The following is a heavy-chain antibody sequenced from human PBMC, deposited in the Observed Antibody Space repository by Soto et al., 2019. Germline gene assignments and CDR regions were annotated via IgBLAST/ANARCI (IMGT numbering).Heavy chain of an antibody. D-gene: IGHD4-17*01. CDR3: ARSYGDEAFYYYYMDV. V-gene: IGHV4-59*08. Sequence: SETLSLTCTVSGGSISSYYWSWIRQPPGKGLEWIGYIYYSGSTNYNPSLKSRVTISVDTSKNQFSLKLSSVTAADTAVYYCARSYGDEAFYYYYMDVWGKGTTVTVSS. CDR2: IYYSGST. CDR1: GGSISSYY. J-gene: IGHJ6*03.